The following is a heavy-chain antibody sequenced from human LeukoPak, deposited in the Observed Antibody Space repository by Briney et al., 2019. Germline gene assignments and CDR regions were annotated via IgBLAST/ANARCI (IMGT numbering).Heavy chain of an antibody. D-gene: IGHD3-22*01. Sequence: GGSLRLSCAASGFTFSSYAMSWARQAPGKGLEWVSAISGSGGSTYYADSVKGRFTISRDNSKNTLYLQMNSLRAEDTAVYYCAKLISYYDSSGYTTPFDYWGQGTLVTVSS. CDR1: GFTFSSYA. J-gene: IGHJ4*02. V-gene: IGHV3-23*01. CDR2: ISGSGGST. CDR3: AKLISYYDSSGYTTPFDY.